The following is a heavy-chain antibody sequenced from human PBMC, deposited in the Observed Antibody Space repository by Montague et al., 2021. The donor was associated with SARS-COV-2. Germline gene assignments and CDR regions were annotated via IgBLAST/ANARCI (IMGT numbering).Heavy chain of an antibody. V-gene: IGHV3-48*03. D-gene: IGHD3-16*02. CDR2: ISTSAYTT. CDR3: TRDYRSIVGDGLDI. CDR1: GFTFSNYD. J-gene: IGHJ3*02. Sequence: SLRLSCAASGFTFSNYDMNWVCRAPGKGPEWISYISTSAYTTSYAGSVKGRFTISRDNGKNSLYLQMNSLRVEDTAVYYCTRDYRSIVGDGLDIWGQGTKVTVSS.